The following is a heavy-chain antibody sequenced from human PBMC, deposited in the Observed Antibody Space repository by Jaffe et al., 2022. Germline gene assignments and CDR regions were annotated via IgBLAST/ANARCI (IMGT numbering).Heavy chain of an antibody. J-gene: IGHJ4*02. CDR1: GFTFGDYA. CDR2: IRSKAYGGTT. D-gene: IGHD3-22*01. V-gene: IGHV3-49*04. Sequence: EVQLVESGGGLVQPGRSLRLSCTASGFTFGDYAMSWVRQAPGKGLEWVGFIRSKAYGGTTEYAASVKGRFTISRDDSKSIAYLQMNSLKTEDTAVYYCTRVRDYYDSSGYYYSPFDYWGQGTLVTVSS. CDR3: TRVRDYYDSSGYYYSPFDY.